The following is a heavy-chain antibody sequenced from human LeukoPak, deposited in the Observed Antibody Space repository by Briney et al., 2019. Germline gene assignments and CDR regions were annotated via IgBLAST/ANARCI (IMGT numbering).Heavy chain of an antibody. V-gene: IGHV1-2*06. CDR1: GYTFTGYY. J-gene: IGHJ3*02. Sequence: GASVKVSCKASGYTFTGYYMHWVRQAPGQGLEWMGRINPNSGGTNYAQKFQGRVTMTRDTSISIAYMELSRLRSDDTAVYYCASLGPTVTTLSGSFDIWGQGTVVTVSS. CDR2: INPNSGGT. CDR3: ASLGPTVTTLSGSFDI. D-gene: IGHD4-17*01.